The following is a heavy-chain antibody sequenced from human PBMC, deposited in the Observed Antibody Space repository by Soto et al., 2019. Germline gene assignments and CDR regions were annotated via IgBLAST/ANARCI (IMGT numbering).Heavy chain of an antibody. CDR3: AKGRLGHYYYYMDV. Sequence: EVQLVESGGGLVQPGRSLRLSCAASGFTFDDDAMHWVRQAPGKGLEWVSGISWNSGSIGYADSVKGRFTISRDNAKNSLELQMNSRRAEDTAVNDCAKGRLGHYYYYMDVWGKGTTVTVSS. CDR1: GFTFDDDA. J-gene: IGHJ6*03. V-gene: IGHV3-9*01. D-gene: IGHD3-16*01. CDR2: ISWNSGSI.